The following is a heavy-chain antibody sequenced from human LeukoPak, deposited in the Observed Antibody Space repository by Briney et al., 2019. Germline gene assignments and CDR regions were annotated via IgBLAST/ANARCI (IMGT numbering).Heavy chain of an antibody. CDR2: IYTSGST. J-gene: IGHJ4*02. CDR3: AREVFRSYYDKFDY. D-gene: IGHD1-26*01. V-gene: IGHV4-61*08. CDR1: GDSLSSGGYS. Sequence: PSETLSLTCAVSGDSLSSGGYSWSWIRQPPGKGLEWMGRIYTSGSTNYNPSLKSRVTMSVDTSKTQFSLNLNSVTAADTAVYYCAREVFRSYYDKFDYWGQGTLVTVSS.